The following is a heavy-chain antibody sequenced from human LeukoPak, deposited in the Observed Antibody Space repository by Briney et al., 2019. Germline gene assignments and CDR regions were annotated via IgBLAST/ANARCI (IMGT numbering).Heavy chain of an antibody. Sequence: GGSLRLSCAASGFTFSTYAMSWVRQSPGKGLEWVSTLSSSASSIYYADSVKGRFTISRDNSKNTVFLQMNSLRVDDTPVYYCAKALRETHRPVYSYYYMDVWGKGTTVTVSS. V-gene: IGHV3-23*01. CDR1: GFTFSTYA. CDR3: AKALRETHRPVYSYYYMDV. D-gene: IGHD2-21*01. J-gene: IGHJ6*03. CDR2: LSSSASSI.